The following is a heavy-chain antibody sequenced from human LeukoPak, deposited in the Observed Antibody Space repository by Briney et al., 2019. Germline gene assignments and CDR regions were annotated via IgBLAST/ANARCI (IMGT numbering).Heavy chain of an antibody. D-gene: IGHD2-2*01. CDR2: IYTSGST. V-gene: IGHV4-4*07. Sequence: PSETLSLTCTVSGGSISSYYWSWIRQPAGKGLEWIGRIYTSGSTNYNPSLKSRVTISVDTSKSQRSLRLSSVTAADTAMYYCARLEYQLLTLTYWGQGTLVTVSS. CDR1: GGSISSYY. CDR3: ARLEYQLLTLTY. J-gene: IGHJ4*02.